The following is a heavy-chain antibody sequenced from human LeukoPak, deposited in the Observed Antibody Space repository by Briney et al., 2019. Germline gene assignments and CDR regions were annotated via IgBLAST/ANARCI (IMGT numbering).Heavy chain of an antibody. J-gene: IGHJ4*02. D-gene: IGHD4-23*01. CDR1: RFTFSDYG. CDR3: AKELDYGGNSPFHY. CDR2: ISFAGSNK. Sequence: GGSLRLSCTASRFTFSDYGMHWVPQAPGKGLEGVAFISFAGSNKYYVDSVKGRFTISRDNSKNTLYLQMNSLRAEDTAVYYCAKELDYGGNSPFHYWGQGTLVTVSS. V-gene: IGHV3-30*18.